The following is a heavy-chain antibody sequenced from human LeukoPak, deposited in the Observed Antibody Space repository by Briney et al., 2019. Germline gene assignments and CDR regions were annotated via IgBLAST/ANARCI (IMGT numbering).Heavy chain of an antibody. CDR1: GGSISSGGYY. V-gene: IGHV4-31*03. CDR2: IYYSGST. D-gene: IGHD4-17*01. CDR3: ARGDSTVTSSNYFDY. Sequence: PSETLSLTCTVSGGSISSGGYYWSWIRQHPGKGLEWIGYIYYSGSTYYNPSLKSRVTISVDTSKNQFSLKLSSVTAADTAVYYCARGDSTVTSSNYFDYWGQGTLVTVSS. J-gene: IGHJ4*02.